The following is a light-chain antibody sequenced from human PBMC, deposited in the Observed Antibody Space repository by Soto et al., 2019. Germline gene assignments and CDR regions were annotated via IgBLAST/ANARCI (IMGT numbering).Light chain of an antibody. CDR3: QQYNSYST. Sequence: DIPMTQSPSTLSASVGDRVTITCRASQSISSWLAWYRQKPGKAPKLLIYKASSLESGVPSRFSGSGSGTEFTLTISSLQPDDFATYYCQQYNSYSTFGQGTKLEIK. CDR2: KAS. V-gene: IGKV1-5*03. CDR1: QSISSW. J-gene: IGKJ2*01.